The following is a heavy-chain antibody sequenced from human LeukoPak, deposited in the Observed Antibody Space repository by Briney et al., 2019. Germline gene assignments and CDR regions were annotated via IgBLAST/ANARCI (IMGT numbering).Heavy chain of an antibody. CDR2: FSGSNNYT. D-gene: IGHD2-2*01. J-gene: IGHJ6*03. V-gene: IGHV3-23*01. CDR3: AKSSSLSGGYFYYMDV. Sequence: GGSLRLSCAASGFTFSSYAMNWVRQVPGKGLEWVSAFSGSNNYTYYADSVKGRFTISRDNSKNALYLQMNTLRAEDTAVYYRAKSSSLSGGYFYYMDVWGKGTTVTVSS. CDR1: GFTFSSYA.